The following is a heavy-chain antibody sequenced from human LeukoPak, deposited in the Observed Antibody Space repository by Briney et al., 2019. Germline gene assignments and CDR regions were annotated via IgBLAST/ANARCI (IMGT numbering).Heavy chain of an antibody. V-gene: IGHV3-21*01. Sequence: GGSLRLSCAASGFTFSSYNMNWVRQAPGKGLEWVSSISSSSSYIYYADSVKGRFTISRDNAKNSLYLQMNSLRAEDTAVYYCARDYGGSSPFDYWGQGILVTVSS. D-gene: IGHD4-23*01. CDR3: ARDYGGSSPFDY. CDR2: ISSSSSYI. CDR1: GFTFSSYN. J-gene: IGHJ4*02.